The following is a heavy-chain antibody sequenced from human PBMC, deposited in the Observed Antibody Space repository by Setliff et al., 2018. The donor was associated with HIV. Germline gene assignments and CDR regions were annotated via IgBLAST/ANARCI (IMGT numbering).Heavy chain of an antibody. J-gene: IGHJ4*02. D-gene: IGHD6-13*01. CDR1: GGSISSGGYY. V-gene: IGHV4-31*03. Sequence: SETLSLTCTVSGGSISSGGYYWSWIRQHPGKGLEYIGYIYHSGSTSYNPSLKSRVTISVDTSKNQFSLKLSSVTAADTSVYYCATYSSSWPDYWGQGTLVTVSS. CDR3: ATYSSSWPDY. CDR2: IYHSGST.